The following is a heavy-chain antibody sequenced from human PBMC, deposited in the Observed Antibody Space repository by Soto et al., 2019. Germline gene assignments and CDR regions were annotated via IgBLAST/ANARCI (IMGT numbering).Heavy chain of an antibody. J-gene: IGHJ4*02. Sequence: PSETLSLTCAFYCGSFIGYYWSWIRQPPGKGLEWIGEINHSGSTNYNPSLKSRVTISVDTSKNQFSLKLSSVTAADMAVYYCARGIAQRGYSYGYWGQGTLVTVSS. CDR1: CGSFIGYY. CDR3: ARGIAQRGYSYGY. V-gene: IGHV4-34*01. D-gene: IGHD5-18*01. CDR2: INHSGST.